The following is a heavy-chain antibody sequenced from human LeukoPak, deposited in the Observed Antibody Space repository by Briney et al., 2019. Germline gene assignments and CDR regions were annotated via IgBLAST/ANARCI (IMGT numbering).Heavy chain of an antibody. CDR3: ARDGGGYYDRSAGAFDI. CDR2: IYSGGST. V-gene: IGHV3-53*01. CDR1: GFTVSSNY. Sequence: GGSLRLSCAASGFTVSSNYMSWVRQAPGKGLEWVSDIYSGGSTYYADSVKGRFTISRDNSKKTLYLQMNSLRAEDTAVYYCARDGGGYYDRSAGAFDIWGQGTMVTVSS. J-gene: IGHJ3*02. D-gene: IGHD3-22*01.